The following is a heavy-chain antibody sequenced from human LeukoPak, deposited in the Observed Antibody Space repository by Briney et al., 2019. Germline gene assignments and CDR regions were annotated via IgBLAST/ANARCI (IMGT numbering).Heavy chain of an antibody. CDR2: IIPIFGTA. V-gene: IGHV1-69*06. CDR3: ARDRTAVQHYDSSGYYKAFDM. J-gene: IGHJ3*02. D-gene: IGHD3-22*01. CDR1: GGTFNNYP. Sequence: GASVKVSCKASGGTFNNYPITWVRQAPGQGLEWMGRIIPIFGTATYAQKFQGRVTITADKSTSTAYMVLSSLRSEDTAVYYCARDRTAVQHYDSSGYYKAFDMWGQGTMVTVSS.